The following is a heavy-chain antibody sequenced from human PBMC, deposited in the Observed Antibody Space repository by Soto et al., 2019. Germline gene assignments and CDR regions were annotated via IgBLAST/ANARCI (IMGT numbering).Heavy chain of an antibody. CDR2: IKPDGSEK. J-gene: IGHJ3*02. CDR1: GFTFSTYW. D-gene: IGHD3-22*01. CDR3: ARGDYYDSSGPFSDAFDI. Sequence: PGGSLRLSCAASGFTFSTYWMSWVRQAPGKGLEWVANIKPDGSEKWYVDSVKGRFTISRDNAKNSLHLQMNSLRAEDTAVYYCARGDYYDSSGPFSDAFDIWGQGTKVTV. V-gene: IGHV3-7*04.